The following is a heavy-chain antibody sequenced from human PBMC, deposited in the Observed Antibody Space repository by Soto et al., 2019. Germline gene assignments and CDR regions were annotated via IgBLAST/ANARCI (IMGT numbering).Heavy chain of an antibody. J-gene: IGHJ4*02. CDR2: ISYDGSNK. Sequence: QVQLVESGGGVVQPGRSLRLSCAASGFTFSSYGMHWVRQAPGKGLEWVAVISYDGSNKYYADSVKGRFTISRDNSKNTMYLQMNSLRAEDTAVYYCANLGGVVVADKTADYWGQGTLVTVSS. D-gene: IGHD2-15*01. CDR1: GFTFSSYG. V-gene: IGHV3-30*18. CDR3: ANLGGVVVADKTADY.